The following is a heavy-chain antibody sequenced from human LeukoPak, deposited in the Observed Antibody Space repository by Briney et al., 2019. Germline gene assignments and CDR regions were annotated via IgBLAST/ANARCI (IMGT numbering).Heavy chain of an antibody. CDR1: GGTISSYY. V-gene: IGHV4-4*09. J-gene: IGHJ3*02. CDR3: AGIGESSIREHDDFDI. Sequence: SETLSLTCTVSGGTISSYYWSWIRQPPGKGLEWIGYIYTSGSTKYNPSLKSRVTISVDTSKNQFSLKLSSVTAADTAVYYCAGIGESSIREHDDFDIWGEGTMVTVSS. D-gene: IGHD2-2*01. CDR2: IYTSGST.